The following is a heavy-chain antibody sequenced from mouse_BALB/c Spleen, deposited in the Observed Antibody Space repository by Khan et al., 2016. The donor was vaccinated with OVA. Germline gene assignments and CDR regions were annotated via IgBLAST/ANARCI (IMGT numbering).Heavy chain of an antibody. CDR2: INTYTGEP. D-gene: IGHD2-1*01. Sequence: LVESGPELKKPGETVKISCKASGYTFTNYGMNWVKQAPGKGLKWMGWINTYTGEPTYAEEFKGRFAFSLETSASTAYLQISNLKNDDTATYFCARDGGNYVIDYWGQGTTLTVSS. V-gene: IGHV9-3*02. CDR1: GYTFTNYG. J-gene: IGHJ2*01. CDR3: ARDGGNYVIDY.